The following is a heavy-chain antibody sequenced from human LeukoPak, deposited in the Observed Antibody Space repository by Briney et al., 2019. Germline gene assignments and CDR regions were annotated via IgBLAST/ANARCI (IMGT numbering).Heavy chain of an antibody. Sequence: SETLSLTCTLSGGSISSGGYYWSWIRQHPGKGLEWIGYIYYSGSTYYNPSLKSRVTISVDTSKNQFSLKLSSVTAADTAVYYCARALTIAAAAYFDYWGQGTLVTVSS. CDR1: GGSISSGGYY. D-gene: IGHD6-13*01. V-gene: IGHV4-31*03. CDR3: ARALTIAAAAYFDY. J-gene: IGHJ4*02. CDR2: IYYSGST.